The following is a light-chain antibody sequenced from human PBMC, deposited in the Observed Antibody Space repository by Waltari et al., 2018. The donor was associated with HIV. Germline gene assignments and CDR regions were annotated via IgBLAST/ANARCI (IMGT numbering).Light chain of an antibody. J-gene: IGLJ3*02. CDR3: SSYAGSSTLWV. Sequence: QSALTQPASVSESPGQSITISCTGTGSDIGNYNLVSWYQQYPGKAPKLIIYEVNKRPSWVSSRFSGSKSGNTASLTVSGLQAEDEADYYCSSYAGSSTLWVFGGGTQLTVL. CDR2: EVN. V-gene: IGLV2-23*02. CDR1: GSDIGNYNL.